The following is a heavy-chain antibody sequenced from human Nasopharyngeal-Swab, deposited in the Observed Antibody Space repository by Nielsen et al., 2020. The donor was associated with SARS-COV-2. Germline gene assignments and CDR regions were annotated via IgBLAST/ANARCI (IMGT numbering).Heavy chain of an antibody. CDR2: VFYGGST. J-gene: IGHJ3*01. Sequence: SETLSLTFTVSGGPITTHSWSSIRQPPGKRLEWIGYVFYGGSTNYNPSVSSRVTISVDIPKNQFSLTLDSVTAADTAVYYCARHGAKDIVRAACDFWGQGTKVTVSS. V-gene: IGHV4-59*08. CDR1: GGPITTHS. CDR3: ARHGAKDIVRAACDF. D-gene: IGHD2-15*01.